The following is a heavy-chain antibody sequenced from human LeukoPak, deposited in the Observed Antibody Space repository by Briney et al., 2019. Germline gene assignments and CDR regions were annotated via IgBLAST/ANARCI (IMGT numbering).Heavy chain of an antibody. Sequence: SETLSLTCTVSGGSISSYYWSWIRQPPGKGLKWIGYIYYSGSTNYNPSLKSRVTISVDTSKNQFSLKLSSVTAADTAVYYCARDRVGYCSSTSCYSAYYYYGMDVWGQGTTVTVSS. CDR3: ARDRVGYCSSTSCYSAYYYYGMDV. CDR2: IYYSGST. CDR1: GGSISSYY. D-gene: IGHD2-2*01. J-gene: IGHJ6*02. V-gene: IGHV4-59*01.